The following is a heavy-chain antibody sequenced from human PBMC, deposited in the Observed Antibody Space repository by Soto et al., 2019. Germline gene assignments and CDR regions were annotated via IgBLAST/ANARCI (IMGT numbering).Heavy chain of an antibody. CDR3: ARKDKSGYFNWFDP. V-gene: IGHV5-51*01. CDR2: IFPSDSDT. D-gene: IGHD3-22*01. J-gene: IGHJ5*02. CDR1: GYRFTSYW. Sequence: PEESLNICCRTSGYRFTSYWIAWVLQMPGKGLEWMGIIFPSDSDTRYSPSFQGQVTISSDRSTSTVFLQWASLKASDTAVYFCARKDKSGYFNWFDPWGQGTMVTVSS.